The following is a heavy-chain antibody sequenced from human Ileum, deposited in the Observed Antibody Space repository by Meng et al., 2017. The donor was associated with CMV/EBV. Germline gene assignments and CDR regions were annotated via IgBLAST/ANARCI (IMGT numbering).Heavy chain of an antibody. V-gene: IGHV3-74*01. CDR3: GRVRWSGYSYYFDY. Sequence: GGSLRLSCVASGFTFSDYWIHWVRQAPGKGLMWVSRTNGDGSGTTYADSVKGRFTISRDNANNTLYLQMNSLRAEDTAVYYCGRVRWSGYSYYFDYWGQGTLVTVSS. CDR2: TNGDGSGT. D-gene: IGHD3-3*01. J-gene: IGHJ4*02. CDR1: GFTFSDYW.